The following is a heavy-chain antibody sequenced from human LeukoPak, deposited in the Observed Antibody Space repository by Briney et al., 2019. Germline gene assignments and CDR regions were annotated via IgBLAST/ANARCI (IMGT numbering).Heavy chain of an antibody. CDR1: GFTFSDSY. Sequence: GGSLRLSCAASGFTFSDSYMSWVRQAPGKGLEWVSVIYSGGSTYYADSVKGRFTISRDNSKNTLYLQMNSLRAEDTAVYYCARERWELLPWFDPWGQGTLVTVSS. CDR2: IYSGGST. J-gene: IGHJ5*02. CDR3: ARERWELLPWFDP. V-gene: IGHV3-66*01. D-gene: IGHD1-26*01.